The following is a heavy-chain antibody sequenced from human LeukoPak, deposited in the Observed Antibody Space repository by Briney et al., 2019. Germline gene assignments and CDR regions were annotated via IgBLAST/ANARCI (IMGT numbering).Heavy chain of an antibody. V-gene: IGHV3-53*01. CDR3: ARAITKRWAFDI. J-gene: IGHJ3*02. D-gene: IGHD5-24*01. CDR2: IYSGGST. Sequence: GGSLRLSCAASGFTVSSNYMSWVRQAPGKGLEWVSVIYSGGSTYYADSVKGRFTISRDNSKNTLYLQMNSLRAEDTAVYYCARAITKRWAFDIWGQGTMVTVSS. CDR1: GFTVSSNY.